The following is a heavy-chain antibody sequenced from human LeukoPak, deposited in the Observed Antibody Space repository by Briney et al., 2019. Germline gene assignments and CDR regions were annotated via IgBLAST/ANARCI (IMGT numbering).Heavy chain of an antibody. D-gene: IGHD2-2*03. CDR3: AAAWIPGSFDY. J-gene: IGHJ4*02. CDR1: GGSISSYY. V-gene: IGHV4-59*01. Sequence: SETLSLTCTVSGGSISSYYWSWIRQPPGKGLEWIGYIYYSGSTNYNPSLKSRVTISVDTSKNQFSLNLSSVTAADTAVYYCAAAWIPGSFDYWGRGTLLTVSS. CDR2: IYYSGST.